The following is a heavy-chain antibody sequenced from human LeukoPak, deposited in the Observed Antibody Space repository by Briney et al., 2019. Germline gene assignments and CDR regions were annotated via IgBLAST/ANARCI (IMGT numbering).Heavy chain of an antibody. J-gene: IGHJ4*02. Sequence: PSETLSLTCTDSGGSIRSYYRSWIRQPPGKGLEWIGYIYYSGSTNYSPSLKSRVTISVDTSKNQFSLKLSSVTAADTAVYYCARSQRGYSIVPSPYGSFDYWGQGTLVTVSS. CDR3: ARSQRGYSIVPSPYGSFDY. D-gene: IGHD4-11*01. CDR1: GGSIRSYY. CDR2: IYYSGST. V-gene: IGHV4-59*01.